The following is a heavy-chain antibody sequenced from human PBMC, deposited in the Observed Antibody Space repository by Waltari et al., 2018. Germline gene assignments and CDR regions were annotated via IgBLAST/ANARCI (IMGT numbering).Heavy chain of an antibody. Sequence: QVQLVESGGGVVQPGRSLRLSCAASGFTFSSYGMHWFRQAPGKGLEWVAVISYDGSNKYYADSVKGRFTISRDNSKNTLYLQMNSLRAEDTAVYYCAKAAIQLWLRPPHYWGQGTLVTVSS. V-gene: IGHV3-30*18. CDR2: ISYDGSNK. CDR1: GFTFSSYG. CDR3: AKAAIQLWLRPPHY. J-gene: IGHJ4*02. D-gene: IGHD5-18*01.